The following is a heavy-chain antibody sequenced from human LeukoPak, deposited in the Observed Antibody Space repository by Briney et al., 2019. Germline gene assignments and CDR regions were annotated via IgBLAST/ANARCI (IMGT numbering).Heavy chain of an antibody. V-gene: IGHV3-53*01. CDR2: IYSGGST. J-gene: IGHJ3*02. CDR3: AKKASRVPGNDAFDI. D-gene: IGHD4/OR15-4a*01. Sequence: PGGSLRLSCAASGFTVSSNYMSWVRQAPGKGLEWVSVIYSGGSTYYAASVRGRFTISRDNSKDTVYLQMNSLRVDDTAVYFCAKKASRVPGNDAFDIWGQGTMVTVSS. CDR1: GFTVSSNY.